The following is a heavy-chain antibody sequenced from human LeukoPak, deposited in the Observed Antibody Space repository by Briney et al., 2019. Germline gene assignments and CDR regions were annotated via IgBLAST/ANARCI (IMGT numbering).Heavy chain of an antibody. D-gene: IGHD2-15*01. CDR1: GYTFTGYY. V-gene: IGHV1-2*02. J-gene: IGHJ6*02. CDR3: ARGRIVYYYYYGMDV. CDR2: INPNSGGT. Sequence: ASVKVSCKASGYTFTGYYMHWVRQAPGQGLEWMGWINPNSGGTNYAQKFQGRVTMTRDTSISTAYMELSRLRSDDTAVYYCARGRIVYYYYYGMDVWGQGATVTVS.